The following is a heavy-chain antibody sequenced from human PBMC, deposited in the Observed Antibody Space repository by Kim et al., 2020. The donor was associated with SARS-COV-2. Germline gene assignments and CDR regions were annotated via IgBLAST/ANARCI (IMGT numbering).Heavy chain of an antibody. J-gene: IGHJ1*01. V-gene: IGHV3-30*18. CDR1: GFTFSRYG. CDR2: ISYDGSNK. D-gene: IGHD2-2*01. CDR3: AKAEGYDN. Sequence: GGSLRLSCAASGFTFSRYGMHWVRQAPGKGLEWVSAISYDGSNKYYADSVKGRFTISRDNTKNPLHQQINSLRAEATAEYYSAKAEGYDNWAEGNLGTV.